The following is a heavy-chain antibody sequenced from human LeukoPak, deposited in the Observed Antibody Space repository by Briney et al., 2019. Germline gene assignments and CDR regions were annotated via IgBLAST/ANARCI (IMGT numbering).Heavy chain of an antibody. CDR3: ASNPVDYYDSSGYYYYYGMDV. D-gene: IGHD3-22*01. CDR2: ISAYNGNT. J-gene: IGHJ6*02. CDR1: GYTFTSYG. V-gene: IGHV1-18*01. Sequence: ASVKVSCTASGYTFTSYGISWVRQAPGQGLEWMGWISAYNGNTNYAQKLQGRVTMTTDTSTSTAYMELRSLRSDDTAVYYCASNPVDYYDSSGYYYYYGMDVWGQGTTVTVSS.